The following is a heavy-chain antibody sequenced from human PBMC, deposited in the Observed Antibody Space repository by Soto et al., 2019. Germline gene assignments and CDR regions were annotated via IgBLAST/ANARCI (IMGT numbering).Heavy chain of an antibody. CDR3: ARSRIVVVPAAIGYYYYGMDV. J-gene: IGHJ6*02. Sequence: QVQLVESGGGVVQPGRSLRLSCAASGFTFSSYGMHWVRQAPGKGLEWVAVIWYDGSNKYYADSVKGRLTISRENSKNTLYLQMNSLRAEDTAVYYCARSRIVVVPAAIGYYYYGMDVWGQGTTVTVSS. V-gene: IGHV3-33*01. CDR1: GFTFSSYG. D-gene: IGHD2-2*02. CDR2: IWYDGSNK.